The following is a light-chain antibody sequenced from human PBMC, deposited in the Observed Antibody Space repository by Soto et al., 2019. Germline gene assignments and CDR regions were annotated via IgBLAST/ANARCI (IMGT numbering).Light chain of an antibody. CDR1: QSVSSY. CDR2: DAS. Sequence: EVVLTQSPATHSLARGERATISCGASQSVSSYLAWYQQKPGQAPRLLIYDASNRATGIPARFSGSGSGTDFTLTISRLEPEDFAVYYCQQYGLSRWTSGQGAKVDIK. V-gene: IGKV3-11*01. CDR3: QQYGLSRWT. J-gene: IGKJ1*01.